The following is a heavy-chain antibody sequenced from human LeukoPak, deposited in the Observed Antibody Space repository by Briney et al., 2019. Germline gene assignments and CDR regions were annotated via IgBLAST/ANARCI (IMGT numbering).Heavy chain of an antibody. CDR2: IHTSGDT. CDR3: IVFGDSNH. J-gene: IGHJ5*02. V-gene: IGHV3-53*01. Sequence: GGSLRLSCAASGLTGSHNYVSWVRQAPGKGLEWVSAIHTSGDTCYADSVKGRFTISRDTSKNTLYLQINSLRDEDTVVYYCIVFGDSNHWGQGTLVTVSS. D-gene: IGHD4-17*01. CDR1: GLTGSHNY.